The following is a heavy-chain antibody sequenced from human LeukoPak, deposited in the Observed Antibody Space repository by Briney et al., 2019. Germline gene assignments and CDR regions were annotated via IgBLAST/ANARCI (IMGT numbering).Heavy chain of an antibody. CDR2: MYTSGST. CDR1: GGSISSYY. Sequence: SEALSLTCTVHGGSISSYYWSWIRQPAGKGLEWIGRMYTSGSTNYNPSLKSRVTMSVDTSKNQLSLKLSSVTAADTAVYYCASTTVARRYWYFDLWGRGTLVTVSS. V-gene: IGHV4-4*07. J-gene: IGHJ2*01. CDR3: ASTTVARRYWYFDL. D-gene: IGHD4-17*01.